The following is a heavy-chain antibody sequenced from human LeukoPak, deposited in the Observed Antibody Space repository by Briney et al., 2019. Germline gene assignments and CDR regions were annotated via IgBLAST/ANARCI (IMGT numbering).Heavy chain of an antibody. CDR1: GYTFTSYG. CDR2: ISGYSANT. J-gene: IGHJ4*02. CDR3: ARAMVRGVRLGGY. Sequence: ASVKVSCKASGYTFTSYGISWVRQAPGQGLEWMGWISGYSANTNYAQKLQGRITMTTDTSTSTAYMELRSLTSDDTAVYYCARAMVRGVRLGGYWGQGTLVTVSS. D-gene: IGHD3-10*01. V-gene: IGHV1-18*01.